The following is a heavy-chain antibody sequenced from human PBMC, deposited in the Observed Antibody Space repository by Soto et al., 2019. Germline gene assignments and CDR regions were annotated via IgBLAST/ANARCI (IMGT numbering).Heavy chain of an antibody. D-gene: IGHD2-2*01. CDR3: ARVLVNVQAVHDY. Sequence: QVQLQESGPGLVKPSQTLSLTCTVSGGSFSSGAYYWSWIRQHPGKGLKWIGYIYYSGNTYYNPSLKSRVTISIDTSKTQFSLKLSSVTAAHTAVYYCARVLVNVQAVHDYWGQGTLVTVSS. CDR1: GGSFSSGAYY. CDR2: IYYSGNT. V-gene: IGHV4-31*03. J-gene: IGHJ4*02.